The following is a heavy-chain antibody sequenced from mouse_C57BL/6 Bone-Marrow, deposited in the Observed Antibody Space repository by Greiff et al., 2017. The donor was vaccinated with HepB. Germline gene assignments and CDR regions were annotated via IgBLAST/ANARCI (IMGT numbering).Heavy chain of an antibody. V-gene: IGHV1-50*01. CDR3: ARGSHYRFAY. CDR2: IDPSDSYT. Sequence: QVQLQQPGAELVKPGASVKLSCKASGYTFTSYWMQWVKQRPGQGLEWIGEIDPSDSYTNYNQKFKGKATLTVDTSSSTAYMQLSSLTSEDSAVYYCARGSHYRFAYWGQGTLVTVSA. D-gene: IGHD2-12*01. CDR1: GYTFTSYW. J-gene: IGHJ3*01.